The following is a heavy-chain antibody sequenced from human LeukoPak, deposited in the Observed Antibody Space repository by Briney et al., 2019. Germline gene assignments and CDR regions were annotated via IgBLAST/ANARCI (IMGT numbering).Heavy chain of an antibody. CDR3: AGTYYYDSSGSYYFDY. D-gene: IGHD3-22*01. Sequence: SVKVSCKASGGTFSSYAISWARQAPGQGLEWMGRIIPIFGIANYAQKFQGRVTITADKSTSTAYMELSSLRSEDTAVYYCAGTYYYDSSGSYYFDYWGQGTLVTVSS. V-gene: IGHV1-69*04. CDR2: IIPIFGIA. J-gene: IGHJ4*02. CDR1: GGTFSSYA.